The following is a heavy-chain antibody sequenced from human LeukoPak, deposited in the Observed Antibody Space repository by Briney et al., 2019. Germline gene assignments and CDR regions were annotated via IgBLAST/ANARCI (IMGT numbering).Heavy chain of an antibody. J-gene: IGHJ6*04. CDR1: GFIFSSYE. D-gene: IGHD3-10*02. CDR3: AELGITMIGGV. Sequence: GGSLRLSCAACGFIFSSYEMNWVRQAPGKGLEWVSYISSSCSTIYYADSVKGRFTISRDNAKNSLYLQMNSLRAEDTAVYYCAELGITMIGGVWGKGTTVTISS. CDR2: ISSSCSTI. V-gene: IGHV3-48*03.